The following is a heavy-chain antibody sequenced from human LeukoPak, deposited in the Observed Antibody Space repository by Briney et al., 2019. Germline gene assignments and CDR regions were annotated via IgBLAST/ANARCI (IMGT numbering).Heavy chain of an antibody. D-gene: IGHD4-17*01. CDR2: ISRSSNTI. Sequence: GGSLRLSCAASGFTFSSYEMNWVRQAPGKGLEWISHISRSSNTIYYADSVKGRFTTSRDNAKNSLYLELNSLRAEDTAVYFCARRKIDYGDFDYWGQGTLVTVSS. CDR3: ARRKIDYGDFDY. V-gene: IGHV3-48*03. J-gene: IGHJ4*02. CDR1: GFTFSSYE.